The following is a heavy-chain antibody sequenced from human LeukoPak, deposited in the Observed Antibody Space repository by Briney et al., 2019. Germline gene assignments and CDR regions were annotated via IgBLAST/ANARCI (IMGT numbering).Heavy chain of an antibody. D-gene: IGHD1-20*01. CDR2: ISGYTDNTNSAYNGNT. CDR3: ARVYHWNYYYHMDV. J-gene: IGHJ6*03. Sequence: ASVKVSCKASGYTFNNYGITWVRQAPRQGLEWMGWISGYTDNTNSAYNGNTDYAQKLQGRVTMTTDTSTSTAYMELRSLRSDDTAVYYCARVYHWNYYYHMDVWGKGTTVTVSS. V-gene: IGHV1-18*01. CDR1: GYTFNNYG.